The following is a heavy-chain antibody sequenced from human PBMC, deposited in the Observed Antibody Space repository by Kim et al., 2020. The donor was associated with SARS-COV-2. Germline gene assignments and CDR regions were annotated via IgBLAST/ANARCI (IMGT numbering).Heavy chain of an antibody. CDR1: GGSISSYY. J-gene: IGHJ6*02. Sequence: SETLSRTCTVSGGSISSYYWSWIRQPPGKGLEWIGYIYYSGSTNYNPSLKSRVTISVDTSKNQFSLKLSSVTAADTAVYYCARVQYPHDYGDYGDYGMDVWGQGTTVTVSS. D-gene: IGHD4-17*01. V-gene: IGHV4-59*13. CDR3: ARVQYPHDYGDYGDYGMDV. CDR2: IYYSGST.